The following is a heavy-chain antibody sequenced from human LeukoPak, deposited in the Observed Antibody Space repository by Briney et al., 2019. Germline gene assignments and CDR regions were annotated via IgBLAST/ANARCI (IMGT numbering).Heavy chain of an antibody. CDR2: IRNDGSII. CDR3: AKDPPKYSSSFLGHFDY. CDR1: GFTFSSYG. D-gene: IGHD6-6*01. Sequence: GGSLRLSCAASGFTFSSYGMHWIRQAPGKGLEWVAFIRNDGSIIYNADSVKGRFTISRDNSKNTLYLHINSLRAEDTAVYYCAKDPPKYSSSFLGHFDYWGQGTLVTVSS. J-gene: IGHJ4*02. V-gene: IGHV3-30*02.